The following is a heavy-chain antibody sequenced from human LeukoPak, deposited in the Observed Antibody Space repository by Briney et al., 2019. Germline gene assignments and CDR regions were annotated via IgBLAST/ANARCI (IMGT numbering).Heavy chain of an antibody. Sequence: SETLSLTCAVYGGSFSGYYWSWIRQPPGKGLEWIGEINHSGSTNYNPSLKSRVTISVDTSKNQFSLKLSSVTAADTAVYYCARVTGTGRIDCWGQGTLVTVSS. J-gene: IGHJ4*02. D-gene: IGHD1-1*01. V-gene: IGHV4-34*01. CDR3: ARVTGTGRIDC. CDR1: GGSFSGYY. CDR2: INHSGST.